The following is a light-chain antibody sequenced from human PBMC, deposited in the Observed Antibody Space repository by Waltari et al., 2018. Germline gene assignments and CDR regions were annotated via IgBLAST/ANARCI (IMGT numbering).Light chain of an antibody. V-gene: IGKV3-15*01. Sequence: EIVMTQSPVTLSVSPGERAALSCRPSQSVRTNLAWYQQRPGQTPRLLTDGTSTSATEIPARFSGSESGTEFTLTISSLQSEDFAVYYCQQYNDWPYTFGQGTKLEIK. CDR1: QSVRTN. J-gene: IGKJ2*01. CDR3: QQYNDWPYT. CDR2: GTS.